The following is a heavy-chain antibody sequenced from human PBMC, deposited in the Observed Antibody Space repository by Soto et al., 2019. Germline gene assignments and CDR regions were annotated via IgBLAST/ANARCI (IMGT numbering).Heavy chain of an antibody. CDR3: ARGGPSSWEPLEAPFDY. D-gene: IGHD1-26*01. Sequence: SVKGSCKASGGTFSSYTISWVRQAPGQGLEWMGRIIPILGIANYAQKFQGRVTITADKSTSTAYMELSSLRSEDTAVYYCARGGPSSWEPLEAPFDYWGQGTLVTVSS. J-gene: IGHJ4*02. V-gene: IGHV1-69*02. CDR1: GGTFSSYT. CDR2: IIPILGIA.